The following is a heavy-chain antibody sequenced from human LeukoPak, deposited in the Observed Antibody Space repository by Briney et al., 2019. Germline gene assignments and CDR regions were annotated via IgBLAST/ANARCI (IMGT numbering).Heavy chain of an antibody. CDR1: GGSISSSNW. CDR3: ARDRGSSGWFDY. V-gene: IGHV4-4*02. Sequence: SETLSLTCAVSGGSISSSNWWSWVRQPPGKGLEWIGEIYHSGSTNYNPSLKSRVTISVDKSKNQFSLQLSSVTAADTAVYYCARDRGSSGWFDYWGQGTLVTVSS. J-gene: IGHJ4*02. CDR2: IYHSGST. D-gene: IGHD6-19*01.